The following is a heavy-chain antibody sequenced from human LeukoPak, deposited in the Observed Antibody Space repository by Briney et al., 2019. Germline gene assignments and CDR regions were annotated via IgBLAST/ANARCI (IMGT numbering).Heavy chain of an antibody. V-gene: IGHV4-38-2*02. CDR3: ARDGGHFDIDY. J-gene: IGHJ4*02. D-gene: IGHD4-23*01. CDR2: ICEGRTT. CDR1: GFTFSSYA. Sequence: PGGSLRLSCAASGFTFSSYAMSWVRQAPGKGLEWIGSICEGRTTYYIPSLKSRIAISIDTSKSQFSLILTSVTAADTAVYYCARDGGHFDIDYWGQGTLVTVSS.